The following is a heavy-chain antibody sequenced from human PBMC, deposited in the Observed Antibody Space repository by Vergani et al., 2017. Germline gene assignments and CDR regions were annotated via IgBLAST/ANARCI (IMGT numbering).Heavy chain of an antibody. D-gene: IGHD5-12*01. Sequence: QVQLQESGPGLVKPSETLSLTCTVSGGSISSYYWSWIRQPPGKGLEWIGYIYYSGSTNYNPSLKRRVTITVDTSKNQYSLKLSSVTAADTAVYYCARVGYSGYWIDYWGQGTLVTVSS. V-gene: IGHV4-59*01. CDR3: ARVGYSGYWIDY. J-gene: IGHJ4*02. CDR1: GGSISSYY. CDR2: IYYSGST.